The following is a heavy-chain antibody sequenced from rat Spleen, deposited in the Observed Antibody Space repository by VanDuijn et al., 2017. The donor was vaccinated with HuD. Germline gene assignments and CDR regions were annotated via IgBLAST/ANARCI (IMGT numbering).Heavy chain of an antibody. J-gene: IGHJ2*01. Sequence: EVQLVESGGGLVQPGRSMKLSCAASGFTFSNYGMAWVRQAPKKGLEWVAYISYDGGSTYYRDSVKGRFTISRDNAKSTLYLQMDSLRSEDTATYYCTTAIPRDWGQGVMVTVSS. D-gene: IGHD1-2*01. CDR3: TTAIPRD. CDR2: ISYDGGST. V-gene: IGHV5-20*01. CDR1: GFTFSNYG.